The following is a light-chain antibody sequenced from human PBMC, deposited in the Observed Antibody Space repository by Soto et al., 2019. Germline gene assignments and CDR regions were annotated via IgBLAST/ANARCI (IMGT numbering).Light chain of an antibody. J-gene: IGKJ1*01. CDR2: GAS. Sequence: EIVMTQSPATLSVSPGERATLSCRASQSFSSNLAWYQQKPGQAPRLLIYGASTRATGIPARFSGSGSGTEFTLTISSLQSEAVAVYYCQQYNNWPQTFGQGTKVEIK. CDR1: QSFSSN. CDR3: QQYNNWPQT. V-gene: IGKV3-15*01.